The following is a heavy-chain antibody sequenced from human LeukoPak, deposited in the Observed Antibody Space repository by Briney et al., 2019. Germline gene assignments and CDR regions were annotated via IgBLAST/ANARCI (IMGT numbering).Heavy chain of an antibody. D-gene: IGHD6-19*01. V-gene: IGHV4-59*01. CDR1: GGSISSYY. Sequence: TSETLSLTCTVSGGSISSYYWSWIRQPPGKGLEWIGYIYYSGSTNYNPSLKSRVTISVDTSKNQFSLKLSSVTAADTAVYYCARKSGGSGWPHTFDIWGQGTMVTVSS. J-gene: IGHJ3*02. CDR3: ARKSGGSGWPHTFDI. CDR2: IYYSGST.